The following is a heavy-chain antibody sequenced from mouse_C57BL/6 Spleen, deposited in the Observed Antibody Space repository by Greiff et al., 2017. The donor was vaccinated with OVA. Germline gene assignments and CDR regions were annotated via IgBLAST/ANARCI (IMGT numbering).Heavy chain of an antibody. D-gene: IGHD4-1*01. V-gene: IGHV5-9-1*02. CDR3: TRDRNWFDY. Sequence: EVKLMESGEGLVKPGGSLKLSCAAPGFTFSSYAMSWVRQTPEKRLEWVAFISSGGDYIYYADTVKGRFTISRDNARNTLYLQMSSLKSEDTAMYYCTRDRNWFDYWGQGTTLTVSS. J-gene: IGHJ2*01. CDR1: GFTFSSYA. CDR2: ISSGGDYI.